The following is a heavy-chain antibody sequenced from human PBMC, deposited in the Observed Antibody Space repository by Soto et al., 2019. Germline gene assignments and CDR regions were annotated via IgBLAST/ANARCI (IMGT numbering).Heavy chain of an antibody. CDR3: ARDFGEVGSTAAFDI. D-gene: IGHD1-26*01. J-gene: IGHJ3*02. Sequence: GSLRLSCAASGFSFSSFWMHWARQAPGKGLVWVAHIHNDGSRTSYADSVKGRFTISRDNAKNTLYLQMNSLRAEDTAMYYCARDFGEVGSTAAFDIWGQGTMVTVS. CDR2: IHNDGSRT. CDR1: GFSFSSFW. V-gene: IGHV3-74*01.